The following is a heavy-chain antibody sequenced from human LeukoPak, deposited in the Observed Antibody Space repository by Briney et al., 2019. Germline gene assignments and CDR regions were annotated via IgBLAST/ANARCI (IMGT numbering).Heavy chain of an antibody. Sequence: GGSLRLSCAASGFTFSDYYMSWIRQAPGKVLEWVSYISSSGSTIYYADSVKGRFTISRDNAKNSLYLQVNSLRAEDTAVYYCARYRRAYSSGWHFDYWGQGTLVTVSS. CDR2: ISSSGSTI. CDR1: GFTFSDYY. V-gene: IGHV3-11*01. D-gene: IGHD6-19*01. CDR3: ARYRRAYSSGWHFDY. J-gene: IGHJ4*02.